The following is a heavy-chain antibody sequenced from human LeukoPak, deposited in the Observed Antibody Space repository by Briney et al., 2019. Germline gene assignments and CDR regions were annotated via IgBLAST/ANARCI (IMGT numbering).Heavy chain of an antibody. J-gene: IGHJ4*02. CDR1: GFTLRTYS. D-gene: IGHD6-19*01. V-gene: IGHV3-21*01. CDR3: ARDLSTAVAGTNLDY. Sequence: PGGSLRLSCSASGFTLRTYSMHWVRQAPGKGLEWVSSISSSSSYIYYADSVKGRFTISRDNAKNSLCLQMNSLRAEDTAVYYCARDLSTAVAGTNLDYWGQGTLVTVSS. CDR2: ISSSSSYI.